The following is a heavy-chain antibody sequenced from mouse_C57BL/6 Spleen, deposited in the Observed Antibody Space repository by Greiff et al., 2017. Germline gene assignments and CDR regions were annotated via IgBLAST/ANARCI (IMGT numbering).Heavy chain of an antibody. D-gene: IGHD2-4*01. CDR1: GYTFTSYW. Sequence: VQLQQPGAELVKPGASVKLSCKASGYTFTSYWMHWVKQRPGQGLEWIGMIHPNSGSTNYNEKFKSKATLTVDKSSSTAYMQLSSLTSEDSAVXYCARRDYGHAMDYWGQGTSVTVSS. V-gene: IGHV1-64*01. CDR3: ARRDYGHAMDY. CDR2: IHPNSGST. J-gene: IGHJ4*01.